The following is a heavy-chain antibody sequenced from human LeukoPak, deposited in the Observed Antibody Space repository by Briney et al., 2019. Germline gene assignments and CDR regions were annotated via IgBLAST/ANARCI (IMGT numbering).Heavy chain of an antibody. D-gene: IGHD5-24*01. Sequence: GGSLRLSCAASGFTFSSYWMHWVRHAPGKGLVWVSRIHSDGSSTSYADSVKGRFTISRDNAKNTLYLQMNSLRAEDTAVYYCARVKRWLQLVDYWGQGTLVTVSS. V-gene: IGHV3-74*01. CDR3: ARVKRWLQLVDY. CDR2: IHSDGSST. CDR1: GFTFSSYW. J-gene: IGHJ4*02.